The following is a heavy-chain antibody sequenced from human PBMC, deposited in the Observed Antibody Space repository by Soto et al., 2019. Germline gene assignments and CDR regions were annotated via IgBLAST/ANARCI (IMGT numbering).Heavy chain of an antibody. V-gene: IGHV3-49*03. D-gene: IGHD4-4*01. J-gene: IGHJ1*01. CDR2: IRSKAYGGTT. Sequence: GGSLRLSCTASGFTFGDYAMSWFRQAPGKGLEWVGFIRSKAYGGTTEYAASVKGRFTISRDDSKSIAYLQMNSLKTEDTAVYYCTRAVSPQPQTQKQSVFPWHWGQGTLVTVSS. CDR1: GFTFGDYA. CDR3: TRAVSPQPQTQKQSVFPWH.